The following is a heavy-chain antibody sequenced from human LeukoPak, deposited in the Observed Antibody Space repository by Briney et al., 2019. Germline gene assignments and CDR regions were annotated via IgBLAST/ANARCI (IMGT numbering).Heavy chain of an antibody. J-gene: IGHJ4*02. D-gene: IGHD3-10*01. V-gene: IGHV4-38-2*01. CDR3: ARVVTMVRG. Sequence: SETLSLTCAVSGYSISSGYYWGWIRQPPGKGLEWIGGIYHSGSTYYNPSLKSRVTISVDTSKNQFSLKLSSVTAADTAVYYCARVVTMVRGWGQGTLVTVSS. CDR1: GYSISSGYY. CDR2: IYHSGST.